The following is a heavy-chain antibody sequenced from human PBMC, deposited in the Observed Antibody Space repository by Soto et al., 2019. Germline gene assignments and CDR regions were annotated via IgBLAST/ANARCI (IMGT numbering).Heavy chain of an antibody. J-gene: IGHJ6*02. Sequence: EVQLVESGGGLVQPGGSLRLSCAASGFTFSGYWMSWVRQAPGKGLEWVANIKQDGSEQFYVDSVKGRFTRSRDNAKNSLYLQMSSLRAEDPAVYYCAREAVWVQGTRVTVSS. CDR1: GFTFSGYW. V-gene: IGHV3-7*05. CDR2: IKQDGSEQ. CDR3: AREAV.